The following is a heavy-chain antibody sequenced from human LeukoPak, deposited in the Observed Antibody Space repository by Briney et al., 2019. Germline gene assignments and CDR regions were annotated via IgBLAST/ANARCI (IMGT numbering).Heavy chain of an antibody. Sequence: PGGSLRLSCAASGFTFSSYSMNWVRQAPGKGLEWVSYISSTYSTIYYTDSVKGRFTISRDNAKNSLYLQMNSLRDEDTAVYYCARATYCGGDCYQFDYWGQGTLVTVSS. CDR3: ARATYCGGDCYQFDY. D-gene: IGHD2-21*02. CDR1: GFTFSSYS. CDR2: ISSTYSTI. V-gene: IGHV3-48*02. J-gene: IGHJ4*02.